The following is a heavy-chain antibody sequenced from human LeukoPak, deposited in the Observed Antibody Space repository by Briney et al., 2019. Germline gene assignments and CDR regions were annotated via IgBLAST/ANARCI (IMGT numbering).Heavy chain of an antibody. CDR2: IYSGGST. J-gene: IGHJ4*02. D-gene: IGHD3-22*01. CDR3: ARERDSSGLDY. V-gene: IGHV3-53*01. Sequence: GGSLRLSCTASGFTFGDYAMSWFRQAPGKGLEWVSVIYSGGSTYYADSVKGRFTISRDNSKNTLYLQMNSLRAEDTAVYYCARERDSSGLDYWGQGTLVTVSS. CDR1: GFTFGDYA.